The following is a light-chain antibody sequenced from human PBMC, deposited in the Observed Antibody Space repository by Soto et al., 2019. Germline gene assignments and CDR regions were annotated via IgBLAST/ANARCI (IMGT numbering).Light chain of an antibody. V-gene: IGLV1-44*01. Sequence: QAVLTQPPSASGTPGQRVTISSSGSSSNIGSNTVNWYQQLPGSAPKLLIYRNNQRPSGVPDRFSGSKSGTSASLAISGLQSEDEADYYCAAWDDSLNAVVFGGGTKVTVL. J-gene: IGLJ2*01. CDR1: SSNIGSNT. CDR2: RNN. CDR3: AAWDDSLNAVV.